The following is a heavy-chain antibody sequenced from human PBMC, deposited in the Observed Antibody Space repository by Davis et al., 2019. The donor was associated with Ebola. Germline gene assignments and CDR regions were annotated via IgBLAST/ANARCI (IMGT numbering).Heavy chain of an antibody. J-gene: IGHJ4*02. D-gene: IGHD3-10*01. CDR1: GYSFTSYW. CDR3: ARGGYYYGSGSYYLFDY. Sequence: GESLKISCKGSGYSFTSYWIGWVRQMPGKGLEWMGIIYPGDSDTRYSPSFQGQVTISADKSISTAYLQWSSLKASDTAMYYCARGGYYYGSGSYYLFDYWGQGTLVTVSS. CDR2: IYPGDSDT. V-gene: IGHV5-51*01.